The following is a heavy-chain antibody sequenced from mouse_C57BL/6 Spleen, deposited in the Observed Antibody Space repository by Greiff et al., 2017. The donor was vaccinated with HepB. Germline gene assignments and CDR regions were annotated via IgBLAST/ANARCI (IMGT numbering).Heavy chain of an antibody. CDR1: GFTFSDYY. V-gene: IGHV5-16*01. J-gene: IGHJ4*01. Sequence: EVKLVESEGGLVQPGSSMKLSCTASGFTFSDYYMAWVRQVPEKGLEWVANINYDGSSTYYLDSLKSRFIISRDNAKNILYLQMSSLKSEDTATYYCARASRGSSYGDYAMDYWGQGTSVTVSS. CDR3: ARASRGSSYGDYAMDY. CDR2: INYDGSST. D-gene: IGHD1-1*01.